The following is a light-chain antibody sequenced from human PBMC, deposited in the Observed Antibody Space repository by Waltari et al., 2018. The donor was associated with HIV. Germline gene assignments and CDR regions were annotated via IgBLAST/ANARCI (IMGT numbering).Light chain of an antibody. CDR1: QSVLFTSNNKNY. J-gene: IGKJ1*01. CDR3: QQYYRKPPT. CDR2: WAS. Sequence: DIVMTQSPDSLAVSLGERATINCKSSQSVLFTSNNKNYLAWYQQKPGQPPKLLIYWASTRESGVPDRFSGSGSGTDFTLTISSLQAEDVAVYYCQQYYRKPPTFGQGTEVEIK. V-gene: IGKV4-1*01.